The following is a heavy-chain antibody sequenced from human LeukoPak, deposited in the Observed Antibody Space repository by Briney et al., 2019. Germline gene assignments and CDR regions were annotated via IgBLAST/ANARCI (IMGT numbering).Heavy chain of an antibody. D-gene: IGHD3-10*01. Sequence: PGGSLRLSCAASGFTFSNAWMSWVRQAPGKGLEWVGRIKSKTDGGTTDYAAPVKGRFTISRDDSKNTLYLQMNSLKTEDTAVYYCTTDSRITMVRGVKLLRRFDYWGQGTLVTVSS. V-gene: IGHV3-15*01. CDR3: TTDSRITMVRGVKLLRRFDY. CDR2: IKSKTDGGTT. CDR1: GFTFSNAW. J-gene: IGHJ4*02.